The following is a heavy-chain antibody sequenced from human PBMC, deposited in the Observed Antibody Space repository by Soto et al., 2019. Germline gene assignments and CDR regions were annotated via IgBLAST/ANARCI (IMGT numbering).Heavy chain of an antibody. CDR3: AKVMQPYGTESWYYYSMDF. Sequence: PGGSLRLSCVASGFTFANYAMHWVRQAPGKGLEWVAAISYDGSKEFYADFVRGRFTISRDNPKTTLDLQMDSLRSEDTAVYFCAKVMQPYGTESWYYYSMDFWGKGTTVTVSS. V-gene: IGHV3-30*18. D-gene: IGHD3-16*01. J-gene: IGHJ6*03. CDR2: ISYDGSKE. CDR1: GFTFANYA.